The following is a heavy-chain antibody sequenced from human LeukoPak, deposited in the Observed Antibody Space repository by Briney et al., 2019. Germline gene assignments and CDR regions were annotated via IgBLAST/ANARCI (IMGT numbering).Heavy chain of an antibody. J-gene: IGHJ4*02. CDR1: GFTFSSYG. CDR2: IRYDGSNT. V-gene: IGHV3-30*02. CDR3: AKTQTPGDYVDY. Sequence: GGSLRLSCAASGFTFSSYGMHWVRQAPAKGLELVAFIRYDGSNTYYADSVKVRFTISRDNSKNTLYLQMNSLRAEDTAVYYCAKTQTPGDYVDYWGQGTLVTVSS. D-gene: IGHD2-8*02.